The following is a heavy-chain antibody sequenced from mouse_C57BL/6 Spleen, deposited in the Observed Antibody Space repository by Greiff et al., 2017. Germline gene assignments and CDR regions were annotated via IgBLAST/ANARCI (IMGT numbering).Heavy chain of an antibody. CDR2: IWSDGST. J-gene: IGHJ4*01. D-gene: IGHD2-4*01. CDR3: ARQDYYECPYAMDY. CDR1: GFSLTSYG. Sequence: VKLQESGPGLVAPSQSLSITCTVSGFSLTSYGVHWVRQPPGKGLEWLVVIWSDGSTTYNSALKSRLSISKDNSKSQVFLKMNSLQTDDTAMYYCARQDYYECPYAMDYWGQGTSDTVSS. V-gene: IGHV2-6-1*01.